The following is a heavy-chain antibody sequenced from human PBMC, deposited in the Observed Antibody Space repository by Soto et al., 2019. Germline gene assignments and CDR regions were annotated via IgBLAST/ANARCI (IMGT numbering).Heavy chain of an antibody. D-gene: IGHD2-21*01. CDR2: VVGSGGEI. V-gene: IGHV3-23*01. Sequence: EVQLLESGGGLVQPGGSLRLSCAASGFTFSNYAMSWVRQAPGKGLEWVSGVVGSGGEIYYADSVKGRFTISKDNSKNTLYLQMNSLRDEDTAVYYCAKDAVYNDGLWLMDSWGQGTLVTVSS. J-gene: IGHJ5*02. CDR1: GFTFSNYA. CDR3: AKDAVYNDGLWLMDS.